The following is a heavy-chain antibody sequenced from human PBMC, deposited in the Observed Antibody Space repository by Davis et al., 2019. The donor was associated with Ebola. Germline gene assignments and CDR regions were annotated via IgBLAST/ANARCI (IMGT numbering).Heavy chain of an antibody. CDR2: IYAGDSDT. J-gene: IGHJ4*02. V-gene: IGHV5-51*01. Sequence: GESLKISCKGSGYGFADYWIAWVRQTPAQGLEWMGIIYAGDSDTRYSPSFEGQVTISVDRSITTAYLQWSSLRASDTAIYYCARQESLYGWSDYWGQGTLVTVSS. CDR3: ARQESLYGWSDY. CDR1: GYGFADYW. D-gene: IGHD3-10*01.